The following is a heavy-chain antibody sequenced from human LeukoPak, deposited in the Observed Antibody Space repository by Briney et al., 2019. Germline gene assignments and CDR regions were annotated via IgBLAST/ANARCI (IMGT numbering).Heavy chain of an antibody. Sequence: ASVKVSCKASGYTFTSYHMHWVRQAPGQGLEWMGIVNPSGGSTSYAQKFQGRVTMTRDTSTSTVYMELSSLRSEDTAVYYCARTEPIHPAGFDYWGQGTLVTVSS. J-gene: IGHJ4*02. CDR2: VNPSGGST. CDR3: ARTEPIHPAGFDY. D-gene: IGHD5-18*01. V-gene: IGHV1-46*01. CDR1: GYTFTSYH.